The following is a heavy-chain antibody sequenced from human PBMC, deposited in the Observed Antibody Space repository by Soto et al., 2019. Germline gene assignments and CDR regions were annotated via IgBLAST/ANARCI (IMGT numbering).Heavy chain of an antibody. D-gene: IGHD3-3*01. Sequence: GSLRLSCAASGFTFSSYSMNWVRQAPGKGLEWVSSISSSSSYIYYADSVKGRFTISRDNAKNSLYLQTNSLRAEDTAVYYCARFITIFGVVRHYGMDVWGQGTTVTVSS. V-gene: IGHV3-21*01. CDR3: ARFITIFGVVRHYGMDV. J-gene: IGHJ6*02. CDR2: ISSSSSYI. CDR1: GFTFSSYS.